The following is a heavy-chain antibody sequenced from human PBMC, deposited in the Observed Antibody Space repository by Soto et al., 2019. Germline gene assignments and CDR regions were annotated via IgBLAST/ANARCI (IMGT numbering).Heavy chain of an antibody. CDR2: IYYSGST. D-gene: IGHD6-13*01. Sequence: LSLTCTVSGGSISSSSYYWGWIRQPPGKGLEWIGSIYYSGSTYYNPSLKSRVTISVDTSKNQFSLKLSSVTAADTAVYYCARHESSSWYNFNWFDPWGQGTLVTVSS. J-gene: IGHJ5*02. CDR3: ARHESSSWYNFNWFDP. CDR1: GGSISSSSYY. V-gene: IGHV4-39*01.